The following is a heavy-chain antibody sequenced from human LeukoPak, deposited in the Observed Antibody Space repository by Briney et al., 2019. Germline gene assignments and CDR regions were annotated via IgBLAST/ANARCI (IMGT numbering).Heavy chain of an antibody. CDR1: GYTFTSYG. Sequence: ASVNVSCKGSGYTFTSYGISWGRQAPGQGLGWMGWISAYNGNTNYAQKLQGRVTMTTDTSTSTAYMELRCLRSDDPAVYYCARSVLWYFDLWGRGTLVTVSS. CDR2: ISAYNGNT. J-gene: IGHJ2*01. V-gene: IGHV1-18*01. CDR3: ARSVLWYFDL.